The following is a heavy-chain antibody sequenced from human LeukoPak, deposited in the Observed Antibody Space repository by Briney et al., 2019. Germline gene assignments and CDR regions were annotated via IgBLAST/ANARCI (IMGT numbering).Heavy chain of an antibody. D-gene: IGHD3-9*01. CDR1: GFTFSSYG. J-gene: IGHJ4*02. CDR2: IWYDGSNK. Sequence: HPGGSLRLSCAASGFTFSSYGMHWVRQAPGKGLEWVAVIWYDGSNKYYADSVKGRFTISRDNSKNTLYLQMNSLRAEDTAVYYCARGGDILTGYYIRTIDYWGQGTLVTVSS. CDR3: ARGGDILTGYYIRTIDY. V-gene: IGHV3-33*08.